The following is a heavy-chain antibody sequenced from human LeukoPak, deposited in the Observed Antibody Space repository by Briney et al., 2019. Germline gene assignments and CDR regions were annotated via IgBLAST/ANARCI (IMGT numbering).Heavy chain of an antibody. CDR2: INPNSGGT. D-gene: IGHD6-13*01. CDR1: GYTFTCYY. V-gene: IGHV1-2*02. J-gene: IGHJ6*02. Sequence: GASVKVSCKASGYTFTCYYMHWVRQAPGQGLEWMGWINPNSGGTNYAQKFQGRVTMTRDTSISTAYMELSRLRSDDTAVYYCARGRIAAAGFYYYYYGMDVWGQGTTVTVSS. CDR3: ARGRIAAAGFYYYYYGMDV.